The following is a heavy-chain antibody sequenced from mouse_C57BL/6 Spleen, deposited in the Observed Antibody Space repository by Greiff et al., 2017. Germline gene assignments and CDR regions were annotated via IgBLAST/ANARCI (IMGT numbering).Heavy chain of an antibody. CDR1: GFTFSSYT. CDR3: ARLGYYGSSHWYFEG. Sequence: EVQLQQSGGGLVKPGGSLKLSCAASGFTFSSYTMSWVRQTPEKRLEWVATISGGGGNTYYPASVQGRFTISRDNAKNTLYLQMSRLRSEDTALYDCARLGYYGSSHWYFEGWGTGTTVTVSS. J-gene: IGHJ1*03. CDR2: ISGGGGNT. V-gene: IGHV5-9*04. D-gene: IGHD1-1*01.